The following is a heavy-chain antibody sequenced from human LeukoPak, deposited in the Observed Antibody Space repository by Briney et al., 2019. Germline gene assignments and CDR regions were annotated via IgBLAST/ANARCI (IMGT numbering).Heavy chain of an antibody. CDR2: IYYSRST. CDR1: GGSISSNY. D-gene: IGHD6-13*01. Sequence: SETLSLTCSVSGGSISSNYWSWIRQPPGKGLEWIGNIYYSRSTNYNPSLKSRVTISVDTSKNQFSLKLSSVTAADTAVYYCARVQQQLLPFDYWGQGILVTVSS. J-gene: IGHJ4*02. CDR3: ARVQQQLLPFDY. V-gene: IGHV4-59*01.